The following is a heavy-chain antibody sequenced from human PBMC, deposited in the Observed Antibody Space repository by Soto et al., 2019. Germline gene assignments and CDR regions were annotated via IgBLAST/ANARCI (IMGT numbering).Heavy chain of an antibody. CDR1: GYTLTELS. J-gene: IGHJ3*01. Sequence: ASVKVSCKVSGYTLTELSMHWVRQAPGKGLEWMGGFDPEDGETIYAQKFQGRVTMTTDTSTSTAHMELRSLRSDDTAVYYCARGDYHDTSGPFSDAFDVWGQGTMVTVSS. V-gene: IGHV1-24*01. CDR3: ARGDYHDTSGPFSDAFDV. D-gene: IGHD3-22*01. CDR2: FDPEDGET.